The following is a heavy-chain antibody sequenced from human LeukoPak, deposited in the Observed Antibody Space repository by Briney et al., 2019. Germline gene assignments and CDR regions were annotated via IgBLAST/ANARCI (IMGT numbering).Heavy chain of an antibody. D-gene: IGHD6-13*01. CDR1: GYTFTGYY. CDR3: ARVALTAAGTMWANSHFDY. CDR2: INPNSGGT. J-gene: IGHJ4*02. V-gene: IGHV1-2*06. Sequence: ASVKVSCKASGYTFTGYYMHWVRQAPGQGLEWMGRINPNSGGTNYAQKFQGRVTMTRDTSISTAYMELSRLRSDDTAVYYCARVALTAAGTMWANSHFDYWGQGTLVTVSS.